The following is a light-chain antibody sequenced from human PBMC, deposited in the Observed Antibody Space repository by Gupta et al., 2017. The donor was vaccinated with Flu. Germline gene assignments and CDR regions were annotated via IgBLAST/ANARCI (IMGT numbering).Light chain of an antibody. CDR1: QSVRRE. CDR2: EAT. V-gene: IGKV3-11*01. Sequence: TQAPDTVSASPGDKVTLTCTAGQSVRRELAWYQERLGQPPRLLIYEATQRAAGVPDRFVGSGSGLHFSLTITNLEPEDSATYYCYQSADWPPVTFGQGTR. CDR3: YQSADWPPVT. J-gene: IGKJ5*01.